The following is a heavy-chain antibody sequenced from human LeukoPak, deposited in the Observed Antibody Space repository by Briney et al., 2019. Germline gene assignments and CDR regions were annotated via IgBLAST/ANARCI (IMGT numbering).Heavy chain of an antibody. D-gene: IGHD2-15*01. V-gene: IGHV3-15*01. CDR3: TTAPRGYCSGGSCSYAFDI. CDR1: TFTFSNAW. CDR2: IKSKSDGGTT. Sequence: GGSLRLFCAASTFTFSNAWMSWVRQAPGKGLEWVGRIKSKSDGGTTDYAAPVKGRFTISRDDSKNTLYLQMNSLKTEDTAVYYCTTAPRGYCSGGSCSYAFDIWGQGTMVTVSS. J-gene: IGHJ3*02.